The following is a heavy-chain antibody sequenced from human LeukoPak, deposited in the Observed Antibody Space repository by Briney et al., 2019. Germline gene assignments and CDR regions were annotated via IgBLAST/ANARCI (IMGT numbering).Heavy chain of an antibody. J-gene: IGHJ2*01. Sequence: PSETLSLTCTVSGGSISSYYWSWIRRPPGKGLEWIGYIYYSGSTNYNPSLTSRVTIPVDTSKNQFSLKLSSVTAADTAVYYCARDPLGGYYYDSSGPFDLWGRGTLVTVSS. CDR3: ARDPLGGYYYDSSGPFDL. V-gene: IGHV4-59*01. CDR2: IYYSGST. D-gene: IGHD3-22*01. CDR1: GGSISSYY.